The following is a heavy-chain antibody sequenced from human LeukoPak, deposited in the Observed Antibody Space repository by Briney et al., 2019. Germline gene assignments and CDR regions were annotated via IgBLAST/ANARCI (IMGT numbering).Heavy chain of an antibody. D-gene: IGHD6-13*01. V-gene: IGHV3-7*01. CDR1: GFTFSSRW. CDR2: IKQDGSEK. J-gene: IGHJ6*03. Sequence: PGGSLRLSCAASGFTFSSRWMSWVRQAPGKGLEWVANIKQDGSEKYYVDSVKGRFTISRDNAKNSLYLQMNSLRAEDTAVYYCARDAAVQQLGYYYYMDVWGKGTTVTVSS. CDR3: ARDAAVQQLGYYYYMDV.